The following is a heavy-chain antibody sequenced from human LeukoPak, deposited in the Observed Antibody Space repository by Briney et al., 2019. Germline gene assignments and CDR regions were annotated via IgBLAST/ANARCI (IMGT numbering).Heavy chain of an antibody. CDR2: IYYSGST. V-gene: IGHV4-39*07. CDR1: GGSISSSSYY. D-gene: IGHD1-26*01. CDR3: ARAKDPSRSQRAFDI. Sequence: SETLSLTCTVSGGSISSSSYYWGWIRQPPGKGLEWVGSIYYSGSTYYNPSLKSRVTISVDTSNNQFSLKLSSVTAADTAVYYCARAKDPSRSQRAFDIWGQGTMVTVSS. J-gene: IGHJ3*02.